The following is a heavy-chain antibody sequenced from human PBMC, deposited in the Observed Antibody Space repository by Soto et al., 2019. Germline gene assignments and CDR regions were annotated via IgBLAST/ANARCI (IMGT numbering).Heavy chain of an antibody. V-gene: IGHV4-59*08. J-gene: IGHJ3*02. CDR1: GGSISSYY. D-gene: IGHD2-15*01. Sequence: QVQLQESGPGLVKPSETLSLTCTVSGGSISSYYWSWIRQPPGKGLEWIGYIYYSGSTNYNPSLRRRVTLSVDTSKNQFSLKLSPVTAADTAGYYCARRRGYCSGGSCYYDAFEIWGQGTMVTVSS. CDR2: IYYSGST. CDR3: ARRRGYCSGGSCYYDAFEI.